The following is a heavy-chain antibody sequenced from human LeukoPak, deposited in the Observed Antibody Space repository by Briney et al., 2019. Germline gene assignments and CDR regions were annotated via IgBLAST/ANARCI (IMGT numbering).Heavy chain of an antibody. CDR1: GFTFSSYG. D-gene: IGHD3-22*01. CDR2: IWYDGSNK. CDR3: ARGRDYDSSGYYGDV. V-gene: IGHV3-33*01. J-gene: IGHJ6*02. Sequence: GGSLRLSCAASGFTFSSYGMHWVRQAPGKGLEWVAVIWYDGSNKYYVDSVKGRFTISRDNSKNMLYLQMNSLRAEDTAVYYCARGRDYDSSGYYGDVWGQGTTVTVSS.